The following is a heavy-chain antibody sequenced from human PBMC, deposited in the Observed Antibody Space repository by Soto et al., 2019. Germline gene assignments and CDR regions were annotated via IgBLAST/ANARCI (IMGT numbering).Heavy chain of an antibody. Sequence: QIQLVQSGAEVKKPGASVNVSCKTSGFSFTTYGVNWVRQAPGQGLEWVGWISPYNGNTDYAQRLQGRVTMTTDTSTSTAYMELRSLRSDDTAVYYCARYELTRPFDYWGQGTLVTVSS. CDR3: ARYELTRPFDY. V-gene: IGHV1-18*01. J-gene: IGHJ4*02. CDR1: GFSFTTYG. D-gene: IGHD1-1*01. CDR2: ISPYNGNT.